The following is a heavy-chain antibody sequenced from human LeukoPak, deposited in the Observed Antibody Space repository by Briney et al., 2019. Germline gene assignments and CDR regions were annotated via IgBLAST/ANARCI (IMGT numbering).Heavy chain of an antibody. J-gene: IGHJ6*03. Sequence: PGGSLRLSCAASGFTFSTYGIHWVRQAPGKGLEWVAFVRYDGTNKWYADSVKGRFTISRDNSKNMLYLQMNSPRAEDTAVYHCAKDRDYGDYPSAYYYYMDVWGKGTTVTVSS. D-gene: IGHD4-17*01. CDR2: VRYDGTNK. CDR1: GFTFSTYG. CDR3: AKDRDYGDYPSAYYYYMDV. V-gene: IGHV3-30*02.